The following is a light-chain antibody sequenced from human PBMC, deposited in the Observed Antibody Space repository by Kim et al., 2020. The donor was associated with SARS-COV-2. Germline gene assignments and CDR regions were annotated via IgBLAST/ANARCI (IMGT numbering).Light chain of an antibody. CDR2: ATS. CDR1: QPISSY. CDR3: QQSFFTLT. V-gene: IGKV1-39*01. Sequence: DIQMTQSPSSLSASVGDRVTITCRPSQPISSYLNWYQQKPGKAPKLLIYATSTLHSGVPSRFNGSGYGTDFSLTIDGLQPEDFATYYCQQSFFTLTFGGGTKVDIK. J-gene: IGKJ4*01.